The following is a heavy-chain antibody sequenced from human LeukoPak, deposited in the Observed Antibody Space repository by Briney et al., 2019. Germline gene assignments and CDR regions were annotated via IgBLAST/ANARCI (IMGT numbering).Heavy chain of an antibody. CDR3: ARRYCSSTSCYVRRENAFDI. CDR2: INHSGST. D-gene: IGHD2-2*01. Sequence: AGTLAVTCAVNGGCCIGYYCSCRRQPPGKKLEWIGEINHSGSTNYNPSLKSRVTISVDTSKNQFSLKLSSVTAADTAVYYCARRYCSSTSCYVRRENAFDIWGQGTMVTVSS. J-gene: IGHJ3*02. CDR1: GGCCIGYY. V-gene: IGHV4-34*01.